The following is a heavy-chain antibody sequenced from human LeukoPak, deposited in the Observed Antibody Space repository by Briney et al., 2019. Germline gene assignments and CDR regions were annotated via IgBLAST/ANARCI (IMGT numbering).Heavy chain of an antibody. CDR3: ARDSYGSGSYVSGGYFDY. Sequence: ASVKVSCKASGYTFPGYYMHWVGQAPGKGLDWMGWINPNSGGTNYAQKFQGRVTMTRDTSISTAYMELSRLRSDDTAVYYCARDSYGSGSYVSGGYFDYWGQGTLVTVSS. CDR2: INPNSGGT. D-gene: IGHD3-10*01. J-gene: IGHJ4*02. V-gene: IGHV1-2*02. CDR1: GYTFPGYY.